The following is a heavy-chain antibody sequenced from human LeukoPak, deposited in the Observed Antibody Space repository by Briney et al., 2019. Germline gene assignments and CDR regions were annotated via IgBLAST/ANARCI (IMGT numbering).Heavy chain of an antibody. CDR2: INHSGNT. Sequence: PSETLSLTCAVYGGSFSGYYCSWIRQPPGKGLEWIGEINHSGNTNYNPSLKSRVTISVDTSKNQFSLKLSSVTAADTAIYYCARHRWGSPEEGRVDFWSQGTLVTVSS. V-gene: IGHV4-34*01. D-gene: IGHD1-14*01. CDR3: ARHRWGSPEEGRVDF. CDR1: GGSFSGYY. J-gene: IGHJ4*02.